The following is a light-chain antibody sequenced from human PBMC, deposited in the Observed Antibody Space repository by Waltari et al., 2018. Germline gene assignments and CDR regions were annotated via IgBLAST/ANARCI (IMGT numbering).Light chain of an antibody. Sequence: EIVLTQSPATLSLSPGERGTLSCRASQSVSSFLTWFQQKPGQAPRLLIYDASKRATGIPAWFSGSGSGTDFTLTISSLEPEDFAVYYCQQRSNWPLTFGGGTKEEFK. CDR1: QSVSSF. J-gene: IGKJ4*01. V-gene: IGKV3-11*01. CDR2: DAS. CDR3: QQRSNWPLT.